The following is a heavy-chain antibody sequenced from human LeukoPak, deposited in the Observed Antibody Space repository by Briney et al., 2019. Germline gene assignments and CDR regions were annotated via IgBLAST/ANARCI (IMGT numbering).Heavy chain of an antibody. CDR1: GFTFSSYE. J-gene: IGHJ4*02. CDR2: ISGSGGST. V-gene: IGHV3-23*01. D-gene: IGHD3-10*01. Sequence: GGSLRLSCAASGFTFSSYEMNWVRQAPGKGLEWVSAISGSGGSTYYADSVKGRFTISRDNSKNTLYLQMNSLRAEDTAVYYCAKDRIWFGESPFDYWGQGTLVTVSS. CDR3: AKDRIWFGESPFDY.